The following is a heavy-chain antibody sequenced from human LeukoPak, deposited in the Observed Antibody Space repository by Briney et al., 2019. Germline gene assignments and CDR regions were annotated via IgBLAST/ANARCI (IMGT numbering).Heavy chain of an antibody. Sequence: SQTLSLTCAISGDSVSRKSAGWNWIRQSPSRGLEWLGRIYYRSTWYSDFLTSRITINPDTSKNQFSLQLNSVTPEDTAVYYCARGLDYGSGSYLKWAPIDYWGQGTLVTVSS. CDR2: IYYRSTWYS. D-gene: IGHD3-16*02. CDR3: ARGLDYGSGSYLKWAPIDY. CDR1: GDSVSRKSAG. J-gene: IGHJ4*02. V-gene: IGHV6-1*01.